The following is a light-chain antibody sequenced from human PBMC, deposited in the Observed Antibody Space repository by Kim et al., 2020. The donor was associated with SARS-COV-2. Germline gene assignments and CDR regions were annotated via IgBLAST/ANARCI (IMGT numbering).Light chain of an antibody. Sequence: SPGERSTLSCRASQTVSSSYSAWYQQKPGQAPRLLIYDASRRATGIPDRFSGSGSGTDFTLTITRLEPEDFAVYYCQQYGTSPTTFGRGTKLEI. J-gene: IGKJ2*01. CDR2: DAS. CDR1: QTVSSSY. V-gene: IGKV3-20*01. CDR3: QQYGTSPTT.